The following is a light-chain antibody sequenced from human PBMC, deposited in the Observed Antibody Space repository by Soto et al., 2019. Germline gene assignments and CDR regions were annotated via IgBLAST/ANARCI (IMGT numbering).Light chain of an antibody. CDR1: QSVSRNY. Sequence: EIVLTQYPGTLSLSPGERATLSCRASQSVSRNYLAWFQKKPGQAPRLLIYDASTRATGIPDKLGGSGSGTDFTLTISRLEPEDFAVYFCQQYFTSPITFGQGTRLEIK. J-gene: IGKJ5*01. CDR2: DAS. V-gene: IGKV3-20*01. CDR3: QQYFTSPIT.